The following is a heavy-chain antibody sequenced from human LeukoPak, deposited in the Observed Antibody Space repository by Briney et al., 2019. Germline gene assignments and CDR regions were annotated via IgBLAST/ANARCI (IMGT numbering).Heavy chain of an antibody. D-gene: IGHD3/OR15-3a*01. V-gene: IGHV4-59*08. Sequence: SETLCLTCTVCGGSISSYYWSWIRQPPGKGLEWIGYIYYSGSTNYNPSLKSRVTISVDTSKNQFSLKLSSVTAADTAVYYCARLDPRRYYYGMDVWGQGTTVTVSS. CDR1: GGSISSYY. CDR2: IYYSGST. CDR3: ARLDPRRYYYGMDV. J-gene: IGHJ6*02.